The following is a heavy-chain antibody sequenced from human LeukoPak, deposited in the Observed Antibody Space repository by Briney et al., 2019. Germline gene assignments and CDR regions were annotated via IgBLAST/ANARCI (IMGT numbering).Heavy chain of an antibody. D-gene: IGHD1-1*01. CDR1: GFTFNNYA. J-gene: IGHJ4*02. CDR3: GRDWKLDY. Sequence: GGSLRLSCAASGFTFNNYAMSWVRQAPGKGLEWVSAIGDGGDAKYAVSVKGRFTISRDNPRNTLYLQMNSLRVEDTAIYYCGRDWKLDYWGQGTLVTVSS. CDR2: IGDGGDA. V-gene: IGHV3-23*01.